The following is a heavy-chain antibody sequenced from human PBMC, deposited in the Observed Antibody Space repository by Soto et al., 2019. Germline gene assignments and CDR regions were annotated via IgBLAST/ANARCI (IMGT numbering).Heavy chain of an antibody. V-gene: IGHV3-23*01. CDR1: GFTFSNYC. J-gene: IGHJ4*02. Sequence: EVQLLESGGGLVQPGGSLRLSCAASGFTFSNYCMSWVRQAPGKGLEWVSVMSGGGDNAYYADSVKGRFTISRDNSKNTLYLQMNSLRAEDTAVYFCAKKVTIYAVDPADYWGQGTQVAVSS. CDR3: AKKVTIYAVDPADY. CDR2: MSGGGDNA. D-gene: IGHD3-3*01.